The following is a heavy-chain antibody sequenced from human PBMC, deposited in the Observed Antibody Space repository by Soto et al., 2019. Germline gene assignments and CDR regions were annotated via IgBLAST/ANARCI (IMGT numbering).Heavy chain of an antibody. CDR1: GFTFSSYG. V-gene: IGHV3-33*01. J-gene: IGHJ3*02. D-gene: IGHD6-19*01. CDR2: IWYDGSNK. Sequence: PGGSLRLSCAASGFTFSSYGMHWVRQAPGKGLEWVAVIWYDGSNKYYADSVKGRFTISRDNSKNTLYLQMNSLRAEDTAVYYCARGAVAGISLSAFDIWGQGTMVTVSS. CDR3: ARGAVAGISLSAFDI.